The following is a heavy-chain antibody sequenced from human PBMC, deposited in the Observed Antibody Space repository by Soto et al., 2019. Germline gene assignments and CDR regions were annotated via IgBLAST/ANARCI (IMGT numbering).Heavy chain of an antibody. V-gene: IGHV3-30-3*01. D-gene: IGHD6-19*01. CDR3: ARDMYSSDYFVKWFEP. CDR2: IPHDGINK. Sequence: QVRLVESGGGVVQPGRSLRLSCTASGLSFSSYAMYWFRQPPGKGLEWVAVIPHDGINKPYADSVKGRVTGSRDNPNHSLDLQLNSLRGGDTAMYYCARDMYSSDYFVKWFEPWGQGTLVTVSS. J-gene: IGHJ5*02. CDR1: GLSFSSYA.